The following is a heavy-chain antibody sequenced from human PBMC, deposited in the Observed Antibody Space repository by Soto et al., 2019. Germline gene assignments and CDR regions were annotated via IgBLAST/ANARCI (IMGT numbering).Heavy chain of an antibody. CDR2: INAGNGNT. CDR3: AIAARLTYNWFDP. CDR1: GYTFTSYA. V-gene: IGHV1-3*01. D-gene: IGHD6-6*01. Sequence: PRASVKVSCKASGYTFTSYAMHWVRQAPGQRLEWMGWINAGNGNTKYSQKFQGRVTITRDTSASTAYMELSSLRSEDTAVYYCAIAARLTYNWFDPWGQGTLVTVS. J-gene: IGHJ5*02.